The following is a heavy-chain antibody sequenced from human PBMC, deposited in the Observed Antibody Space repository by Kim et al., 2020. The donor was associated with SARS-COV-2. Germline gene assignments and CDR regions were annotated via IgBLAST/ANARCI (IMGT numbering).Heavy chain of an antibody. CDR2: MNPNSANT. D-gene: IGHD3-16*01. CDR3: ARGLRFGELFPVH. CDR1: GYTFTSYD. V-gene: IGHV1-8*01. J-gene: IGHJ4*02. Sequence: ASVKVSCKASGYTFTSYDINWVRQAPGQGLEWMGWMNPNSANTGYAQKFQGRVTMTRNTSISTAYMELSSLRSEDSAGYYCARGLRFGELFPVHWGLGTL.